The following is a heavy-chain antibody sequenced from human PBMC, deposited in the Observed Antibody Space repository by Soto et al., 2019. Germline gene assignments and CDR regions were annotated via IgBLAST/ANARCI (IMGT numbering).Heavy chain of an antibody. CDR1: GYSLTSYW. CDR2: IYPGDSDT. CDR3: ARHHCSSTSCYSDI. J-gene: IGHJ3*02. D-gene: IGHD2-2*01. V-gene: IGHV5-51*01. Sequence: GGSLKISCKGSGYSLTSYWIGWVRKMPGKGLEWMGIIYPGDSDTRYSPSFQGQVTISADKSISTAYLQWSSLKASDTAMYYCARHHCSSTSCYSDIWGQGTMVTVSS.